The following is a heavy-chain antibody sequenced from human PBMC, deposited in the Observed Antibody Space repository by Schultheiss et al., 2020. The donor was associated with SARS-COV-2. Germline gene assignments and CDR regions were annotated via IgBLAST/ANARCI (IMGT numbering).Heavy chain of an antibody. Sequence: GESLKISCAASGFTFSSYWMHWVRQAPGKGLVWVSRINSDGSSTSYADSVKGRFTISRDNAKNTLYLQMNSLRAEDTAVYYCAREGEMATRGLDYWGQGTLVTVSS. CDR3: AREGEMATRGLDY. CDR1: GFTFSSYW. CDR2: INSDGSST. V-gene: IGHV3-74*01. D-gene: IGHD5-24*01. J-gene: IGHJ4*02.